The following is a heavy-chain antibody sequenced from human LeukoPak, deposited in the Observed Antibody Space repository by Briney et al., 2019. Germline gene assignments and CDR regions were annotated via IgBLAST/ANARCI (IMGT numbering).Heavy chain of an antibody. J-gene: IGHJ4*02. Sequence: GGSLRLSCAASGFTFNTYGMNWVRQAPGKGLEWVSYISGTSSAMYYADSVKGRFTISSDNGKTSLYLQMNSLRDEDTAMYYCARDMGEYSPFYFDYWGQGALVTVSS. V-gene: IGHV3-48*02. CDR2: ISGTSSAM. CDR1: GFTFNTYG. D-gene: IGHD5-18*01. CDR3: ARDMGEYSPFYFDY.